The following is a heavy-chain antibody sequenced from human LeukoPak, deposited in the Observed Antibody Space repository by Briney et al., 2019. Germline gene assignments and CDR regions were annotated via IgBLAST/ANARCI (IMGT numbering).Heavy chain of an antibody. CDR2: IFYSGRT. CDR1: GGSISSSTYY. J-gene: IGHJ4*02. V-gene: IGHV4-39*07. D-gene: IGHD6-13*01. CDR3: ARDILATSIAAPYY. Sequence: PSETLSLTCTVSGGSISSSTYYWGWIRHPPGKGLEWIGSIFYSGRTYYNPSLKRRVTMSVDTSKNQFSLRLSSVNAADTAVYYCARDILATSIAAPYYWGQGTLVTVSS.